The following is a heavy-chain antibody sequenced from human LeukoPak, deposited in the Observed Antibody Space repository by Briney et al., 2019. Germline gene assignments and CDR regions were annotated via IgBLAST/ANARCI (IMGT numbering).Heavy chain of an antibody. V-gene: IGHV3-23*01. Sequence: GGSLTLSCAASGFTFNRIAISWLRPAPGKGREWFSTIGGRGDKTFYADSVKGRFTISRENSKNRVHWQMNSLTGEDTALYYCVRRGDASSGWGDHDFWGQGALVTVSS. CDR2: IGGRGDKT. CDR3: VRRGDASSGWGDHDF. J-gene: IGHJ4*02. CDR1: GFTFNRIA. D-gene: IGHD6-19*01.